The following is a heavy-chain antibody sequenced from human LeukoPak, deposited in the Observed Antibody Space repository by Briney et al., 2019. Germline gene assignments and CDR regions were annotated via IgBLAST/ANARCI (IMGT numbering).Heavy chain of an antibody. CDR3: ARTTEGGYTYGYFYYYYMDV. J-gene: IGHJ6*03. CDR1: GESFSGYY. D-gene: IGHD5-18*01. V-gene: IGHV4-34*01. CDR2: INHSGST. Sequence: SETLSLTCAVYGESFSGYYWSWIRQPPGKGLEWIGEINHSGSTNYNPSLKSRVTISVDTSKNQFSLKLTSVTAADTAVYYCARTTEGGYTYGYFYYYYMDVWGKGTTVTISS.